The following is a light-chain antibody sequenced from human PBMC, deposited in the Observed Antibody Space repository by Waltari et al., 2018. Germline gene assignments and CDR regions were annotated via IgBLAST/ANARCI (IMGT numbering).Light chain of an antibody. V-gene: IGLV3-19*01. J-gene: IGLJ2*01. CDR1: SLRSYH. CDR3: HSRDASGVGGA. Sequence: TQDPAVSVAVGQTVRITCQGDSLRSYHASWYQQRPGQAPKLLIYDKNNRPSGVPGRFSGSSSDNTASLTITGAQAEDEAYYYCHSRDASGVGGAFGGGTKLTVL. CDR2: DKN.